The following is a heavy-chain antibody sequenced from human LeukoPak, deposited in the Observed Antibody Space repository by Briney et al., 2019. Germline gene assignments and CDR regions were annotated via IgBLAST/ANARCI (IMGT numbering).Heavy chain of an antibody. CDR1: GYSISSGYY. D-gene: IGHD2-15*01. V-gene: IGHV4-38-2*01. Sequence: SETLSLTCAVSGYSISSGYYWGWIRQPPGKGLEWIGSIYHSGSTYYNPSLKSRVTISVDTSKNQFSLKLSSVTAADTAVYYCARRGGSRGYQRYFDYWGQGTLVTVSS. J-gene: IGHJ4*02. CDR2: IYHSGST. CDR3: ARRGGSRGYQRYFDY.